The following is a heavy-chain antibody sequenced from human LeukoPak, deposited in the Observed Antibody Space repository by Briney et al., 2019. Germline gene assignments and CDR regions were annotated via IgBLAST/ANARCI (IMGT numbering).Heavy chain of an antibody. CDR1: GYTFTDYY. J-gene: IGHJ4*02. CDR2: VDPEDGET. Sequence: GASVKVSCKVSGYTFTDYYMHWVQQAPGRGLEWMGLVDPEDGETIYAEKFQGRVTITADTSTDTAYMELSSLRSEDTAVYCCATVARSSITIFGVALLHWGQGTLVTVSS. CDR3: ATVARSSITIFGVALLH. V-gene: IGHV1-69-2*01. D-gene: IGHD3-3*01.